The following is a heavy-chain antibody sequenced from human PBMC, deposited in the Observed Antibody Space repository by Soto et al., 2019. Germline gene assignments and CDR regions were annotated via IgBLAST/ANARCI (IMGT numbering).Heavy chain of an antibody. CDR2: INPNSGGT. D-gene: IGHD6-13*01. J-gene: IGHJ4*02. Sequence: ASVKVSCKASGYTFTGYYMHWVRQAPGQGLEWMGWINPNSGGTNYAQKFQGRVTMTRDTYISTDYMELSRLRSDDTAVYYCAREENSSSWVFDYWGQGTLVTVSS. CDR3: AREENSSSWVFDY. V-gene: IGHV1-2*02. CDR1: GYTFTGYY.